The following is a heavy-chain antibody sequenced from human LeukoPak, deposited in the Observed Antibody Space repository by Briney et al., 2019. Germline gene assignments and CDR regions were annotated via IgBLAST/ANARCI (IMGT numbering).Heavy chain of an antibody. V-gene: IGHV4-39*01. Sequence: PSETLSLTCTVSDGSITRSSYYWGWIRPTPGEGLDWIGSIYYSGIAYYNPSLQGRVTMSVDTSKNQFSLKLNSVTVADTAVYYCARLRVTTGFDYWDQGIPVTVSS. CDR3: ARLRVTTGFDY. CDR2: IYYSGIA. D-gene: IGHD2-21*02. J-gene: IGHJ4*02. CDR1: DGSITRSSYY.